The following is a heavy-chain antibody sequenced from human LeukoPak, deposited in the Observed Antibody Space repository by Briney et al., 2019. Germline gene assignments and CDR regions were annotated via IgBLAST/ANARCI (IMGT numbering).Heavy chain of an antibody. Sequence: ASVKVSCKASGGTFSSYAISWVRQAPGQGLEWMGGIIPIFGTANYAQKFQGRVTITTDESTSTAYMELSSLRSEDTAVYYCAREKGRHSSPRRVHYYYYYYMDVWGKGTTVTLSS. CDR3: AREKGRHSSPRRVHYYYYYYMDV. CDR2: IIPIFGTA. J-gene: IGHJ6*03. D-gene: IGHD6-13*01. CDR1: GGTFSSYA. V-gene: IGHV1-69*05.